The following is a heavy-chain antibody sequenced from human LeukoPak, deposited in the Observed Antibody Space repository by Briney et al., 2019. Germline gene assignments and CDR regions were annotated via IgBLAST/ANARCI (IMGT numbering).Heavy chain of an antibody. CDR1: GFTVSSNY. CDR3: AKDDSSSWYVGGYYYYGMDV. CDR2: IYGGGGT. D-gene: IGHD6-13*01. Sequence: GGSLRLSCAASGFTVSSNYMNWVRQAPGKGLEWVSVIYGGGGTYYADSVKGRFTISRDNSKNTLYLQMNSLRAEDTAVYYCAKDDSSSWYVGGYYYYGMDVWGQGTTVTVSS. V-gene: IGHV3-53*01. J-gene: IGHJ6*02.